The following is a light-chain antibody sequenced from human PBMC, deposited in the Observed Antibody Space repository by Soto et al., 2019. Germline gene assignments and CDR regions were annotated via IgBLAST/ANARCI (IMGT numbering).Light chain of an antibody. V-gene: IGLV1-44*01. CDR3: AAWDVRLSGVL. CDR2: SNN. CDR1: DSNIGRNA. J-gene: IGLJ2*01. Sequence: QSVLTQPPSASGTPGQRVTISCSGSDSNIGRNAVDWYQQLPGTAPKLLIYSNNQRPSGVPDRFSASKSATSASLAISGLQSDDEADYYCAAWDVRLSGVLFGGGTKLTVL.